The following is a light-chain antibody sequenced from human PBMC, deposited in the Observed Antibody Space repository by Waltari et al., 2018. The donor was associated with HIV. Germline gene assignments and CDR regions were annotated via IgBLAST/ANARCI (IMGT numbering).Light chain of an antibody. V-gene: IGKV1-27*01. CDR1: QGIRNS. Sequence: DIQMTQSPSSLSASVGDRVTITCRTSQGIRNSLAWYQQKAGKVPKVLIYAASTLQSGVPSRFSGSGSGTDFTLTISSLQPEDAATYYCQNYNSAPQITFGQGTRLEIK. J-gene: IGKJ5*01. CDR3: QNYNSAPQIT. CDR2: AAS.